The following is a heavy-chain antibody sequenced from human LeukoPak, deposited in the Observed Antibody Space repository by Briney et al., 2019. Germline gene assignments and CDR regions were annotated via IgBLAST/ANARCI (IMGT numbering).Heavy chain of an antibody. Sequence: PGGSLRLSCAASGFTFSSYSMNWVRQAPGKGLEWVSSISSSSSYIYYADSVKGRFTISRDNAKNSLYLQMNSLRAEDTAVYYCARGGLKYYYDSSGYYLHWGQGTLVTVSS. D-gene: IGHD3-22*01. J-gene: IGHJ4*02. CDR1: GFTFSSYS. CDR3: ARGGLKYYYDSSGYYLH. CDR2: ISSSSSYI. V-gene: IGHV3-21*01.